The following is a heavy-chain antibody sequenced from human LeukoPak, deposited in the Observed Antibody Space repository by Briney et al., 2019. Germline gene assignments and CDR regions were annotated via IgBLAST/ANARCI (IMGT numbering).Heavy chain of an antibody. CDR3: ARLRSYDILTGYYWTQYYFDY. Sequence: SETLSLTCTVSGYSISSGYYWGWIRQPPGKGLEWIGSIYYSGSTYYNPSLKSRVTISGDTSKNQFSLKLSSVTAADTAVYYCARLRSYDILTGYYWTQYYFDYWGQGTLVTVSS. J-gene: IGHJ4*02. CDR2: IYYSGST. V-gene: IGHV4-38-2*02. D-gene: IGHD3-9*01. CDR1: GYSISSGYY.